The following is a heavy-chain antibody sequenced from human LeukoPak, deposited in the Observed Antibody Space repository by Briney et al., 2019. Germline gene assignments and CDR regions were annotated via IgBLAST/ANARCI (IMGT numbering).Heavy chain of an antibody. CDR3: ARDGTAAGLYFDL. D-gene: IGHD6-13*01. CDR1: GFTFSDYW. CDR2: IRQDGGEK. J-gene: IGHJ4*02. Sequence: GGSLRLSCAVSGFTFSDYWMNWVRQAPGKGLEWVASIRQDGGEKSYVDSVKGRLTISRDNIKHSLYLQMSSLRAEDTGVYYCARDGTAAGLYFDLWGQGTLVTVSS. V-gene: IGHV3-7*01.